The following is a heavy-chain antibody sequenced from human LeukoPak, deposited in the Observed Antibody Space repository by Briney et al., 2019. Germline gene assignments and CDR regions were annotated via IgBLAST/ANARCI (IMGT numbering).Heavy chain of an antibody. D-gene: IGHD4-17*01. Sequence: GGSLRLSCAASGFTFSSYAMSWVRQAPGKGLEWVSAISGSGGSTYYADSVKGRFTISRDNSKNTLYLQMNSLRAEDTAVYYCAKVVGSFPRYYGDYQVAHFDYWGQGTLVTVSS. CDR1: GFTFSSYA. J-gene: IGHJ4*02. CDR3: AKVVGSFPRYYGDYQVAHFDY. V-gene: IGHV3-23*01. CDR2: ISGSGGST.